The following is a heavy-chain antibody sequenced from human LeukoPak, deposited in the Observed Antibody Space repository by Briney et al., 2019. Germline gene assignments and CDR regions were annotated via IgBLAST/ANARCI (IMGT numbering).Heavy chain of an antibody. Sequence: GGSLRLSCAASGFTVSTNYMTWVRQAPGKGLEWVSVIYSAGSTFYADSVKGRFTISRDNAKNSLNLQMNSLRAEDTAVYYCARDSGYSGYSDYWGQGTLVTVSS. CDR1: GFTVSTNY. CDR2: IYSAGST. D-gene: IGHD5-12*01. CDR3: ARDSGYSGYSDY. J-gene: IGHJ4*02. V-gene: IGHV3-53*01.